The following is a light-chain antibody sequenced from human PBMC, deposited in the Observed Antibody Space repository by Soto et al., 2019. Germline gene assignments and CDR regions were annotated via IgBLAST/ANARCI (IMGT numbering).Light chain of an antibody. Sequence: DIQLTHSPSSLSASVGDRVTITCRASQDIENYLAWYQQRPGKVPKLLIYGATTLQPGVPSRFSGSGSGTDFTLTISSLQPEDVATYYCQNCKSAVFTFGPGTKVDTK. V-gene: IGKV1-27*01. CDR1: QDIENY. CDR2: GAT. J-gene: IGKJ3*01. CDR3: QNCKSAVFT.